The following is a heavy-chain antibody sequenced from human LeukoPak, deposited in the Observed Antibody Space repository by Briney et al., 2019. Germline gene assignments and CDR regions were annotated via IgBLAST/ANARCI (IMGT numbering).Heavy chain of an antibody. Sequence: GASVKVSCKASEYTFTGYYMHWVRQAPGQGLEWMGWINPNSGGTNYAQKFQGRVTMTRDTSISTAYMELSRLRSDDTAVYYCAREMLTHYDILTGYYSPLSGYYYYMDVWGKGTTVTISS. V-gene: IGHV1-2*02. CDR1: EYTFTGYY. D-gene: IGHD3-9*01. J-gene: IGHJ6*03. CDR3: AREMLTHYDILTGYYSPLSGYYYYMDV. CDR2: INPNSGGT.